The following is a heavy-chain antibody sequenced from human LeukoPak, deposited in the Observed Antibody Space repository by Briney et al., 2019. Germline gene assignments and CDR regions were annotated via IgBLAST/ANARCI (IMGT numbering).Heavy chain of an antibody. CDR3: ASGSGSYRTPYYYMDV. D-gene: IGHD3-10*01. V-gene: IGHV3-53*01. CDR2: IYSGGST. Sequence: GGSLRLSCGACGFTVSSNYMRWVRQAPGKGLEWVSVIYSGGSTYYADSVKGRFTISRDNSKNTLYLQMNNLRAEDTAVYYCASGSGSYRTPYYYMDVWGKGTTVTVSS. CDR1: GFTVSSNY. J-gene: IGHJ6*03.